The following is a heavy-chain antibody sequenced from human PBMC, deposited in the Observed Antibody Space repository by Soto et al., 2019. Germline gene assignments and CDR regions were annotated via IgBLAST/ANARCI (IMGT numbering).Heavy chain of an antibody. Sequence: PGEFLRLSCAASGFTFDNYAMHWVRQGPGGGLEWVAAVADNGNNKNYADSVKGRFTISRDNSNMTMFLQLTSLKEDDTGVYYCARGRIRVEIRLSDFDHWGRGT. J-gene: IGHJ4*02. CDR1: GFTFDNYA. V-gene: IGHV3-30*03. CDR2: VADNGNNK. D-gene: IGHD1-1*01. CDR3: ARGRIRVEIRLSDFDH.